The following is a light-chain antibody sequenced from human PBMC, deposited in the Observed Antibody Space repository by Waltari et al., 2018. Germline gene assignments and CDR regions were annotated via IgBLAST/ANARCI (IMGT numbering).Light chain of an antibody. CDR3: QHYLRLPVT. V-gene: IGKV3-20*01. Sequence: EIVLTQSPGTLSLSPGESATLSCRTSQSVTRALAWYQQKPGQAPRLLIYGASNRATGIPEGCSGSGSGTDFSITISSLEPEDFAVYYCQHYLRLPVTFGQGTKVEVK. CDR2: GAS. J-gene: IGKJ1*01. CDR1: QSVTRA.